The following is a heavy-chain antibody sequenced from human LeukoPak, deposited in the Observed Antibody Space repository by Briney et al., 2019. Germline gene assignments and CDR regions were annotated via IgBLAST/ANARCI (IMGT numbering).Heavy chain of an antibody. V-gene: IGHV4-39*07. CDR2: IYYSGST. D-gene: IGHD3-22*01. Sequence: PSETLSLTCTVSGGSISSSSYYWGWIRQPPGKGLEWIGSIYYSGSTYYNPSLKSRVTISVDTSKNQFSLKLSSVTAADTAVYYCARDSFDLYYYDSSGPGPIDYWGQGTPVTVSS. J-gene: IGHJ4*02. CDR1: GGSISSSSYY. CDR3: ARDSFDLYYYDSSGPGPIDY.